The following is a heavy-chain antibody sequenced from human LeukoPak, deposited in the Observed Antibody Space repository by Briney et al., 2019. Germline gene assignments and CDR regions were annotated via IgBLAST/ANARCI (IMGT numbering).Heavy chain of an antibody. V-gene: IGHV1-69*13. D-gene: IGHD1-14*01. CDR1: GGTFSSYA. CDR2: IIPIFGTA. J-gene: IGHJ4*02. CDR3: ARDPLDDRKRAFDY. Sequence: ASVKASCKASGGTFSSYAISWVRQAPGQGLEWMGGIIPIFGTANYAQKFQGRVTITADESTSTAYMELSSLRSKDTAVYYCARDPLDDRKRAFDYWGQGTLVTVSS.